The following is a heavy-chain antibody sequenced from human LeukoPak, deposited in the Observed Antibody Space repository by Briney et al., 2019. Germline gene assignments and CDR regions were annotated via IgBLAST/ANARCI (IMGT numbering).Heavy chain of an antibody. CDR2: IYYSGSN. V-gene: IGHV4-39*07. CDR1: GGSISSSSYY. Sequence: SETLSLTCTVSGGSISSSSYYWGWIRQSPGKGLEWIVSIYYSGSNYYNPSLKSRVTISINTSKNQFSLKLTSVPAADTAVYYCARNQYGSGSPLFDYWGQGTLVTVSS. D-gene: IGHD3-10*01. CDR3: ARNQYGSGSPLFDY. J-gene: IGHJ4*02.